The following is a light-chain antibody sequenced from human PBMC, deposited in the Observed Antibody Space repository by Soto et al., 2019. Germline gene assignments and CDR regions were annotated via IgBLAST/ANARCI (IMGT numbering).Light chain of an antibody. Sequence: EVVLTQSPGTLSLSPGERATLSCRASQTVTNNYVSWYQQKPGQAPRLLIYGASSRATGIPDRFSGSGSGTDFTLIISRLEPEEFAVYYCRQYGGSPLYTFGQGTKLEIK. V-gene: IGKV3-20*01. J-gene: IGKJ2*01. CDR3: RQYGGSPLYT. CDR1: QTVTNNY. CDR2: GAS.